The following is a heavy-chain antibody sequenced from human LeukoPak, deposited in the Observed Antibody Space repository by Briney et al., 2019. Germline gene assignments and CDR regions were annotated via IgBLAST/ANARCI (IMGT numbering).Heavy chain of an antibody. CDR2: INHSGST. CDR3: ARAVLPTVVFDY. CDR1: GGSFSGYY. V-gene: IGHV4-34*01. Sequence: KPSETLSLTCAVYGGSFSGYYWGWIRQPPGKGLEWIGEINHSGSTNYNPSLKSRVTISVDTSKNQFPLKLSSVTAADTAVYYCARAVLPTVVFDYWGQGTLVTVSS. J-gene: IGHJ4*02. D-gene: IGHD4-11*01.